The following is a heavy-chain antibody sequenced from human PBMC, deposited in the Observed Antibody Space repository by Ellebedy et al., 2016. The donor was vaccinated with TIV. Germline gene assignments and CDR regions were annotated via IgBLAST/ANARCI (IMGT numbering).Heavy chain of an antibody. J-gene: IGHJ4*02. Sequence: GGSLRLSCAASGFTFRSYAIHWVRQAPGKGLEWEALISYDVSNKYYADSVKGRFTISRDKSKNTLYLQMNSLRLEDTAVYYCARDFEYSGSLDYWGQGTLVTVSS. CDR1: GFTFRSYA. CDR2: ISYDVSNK. D-gene: IGHD1-26*01. CDR3: ARDFEYSGSLDY. V-gene: IGHV3-30-3*01.